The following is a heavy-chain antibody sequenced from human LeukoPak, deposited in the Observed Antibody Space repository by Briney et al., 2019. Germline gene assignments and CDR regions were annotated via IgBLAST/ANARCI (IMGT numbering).Heavy chain of an antibody. CDR2: INQDGSEK. Sequence: GGSLRLSCAASGFTFSNYWMNWVRQAPGEGLEWVANINQDGSEKYFVDSVKGRFTISRDNAKDSLFLLMNSLRAEDTALYFCVRDTPFGYAYGGKSVGHYFDFWGQGTLVTVSS. CDR3: VRDTPFGYAYGGKSVGHYFDF. D-gene: IGHD4-23*01. J-gene: IGHJ4*02. CDR1: GFTFSNYW. V-gene: IGHV3-7*01.